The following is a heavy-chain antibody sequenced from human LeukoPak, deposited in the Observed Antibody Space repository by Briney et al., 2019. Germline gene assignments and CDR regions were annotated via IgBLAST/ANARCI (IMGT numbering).Heavy chain of an antibody. V-gene: IGHV4-59*01. CDR3: ARGGGDFWNGYFGFCDS. CDR2: IYYGGTT. J-gene: IGHJ4*02. Sequence: PSETLSLTCAVSGGSISSYYWSWIRQSPGKGLEWIGYIYYGGTTNYNPSLKSRVTISVDTSKNQFSLRLSSVTAADTALYYCARGGGDFWNGYFGFCDSWGQGTLVTDSS. D-gene: IGHD3-3*01. CDR1: GGSISSYY.